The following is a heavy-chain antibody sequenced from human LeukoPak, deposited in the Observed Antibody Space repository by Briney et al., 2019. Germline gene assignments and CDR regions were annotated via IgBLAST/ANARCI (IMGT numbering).Heavy chain of an antibody. CDR1: GFTFSSYA. Sequence: PGGSLRLSCAASGFTFSSYAMSWVRQATGKGLEWVSAISGSGGSTYYADSVKGRFTISRDNSKNTLYLQMNSLRAEDTAVYYCAKDSGYDSSGYPFNWFDPWGQGTLVTVSS. V-gene: IGHV3-23*01. CDR3: AKDSGYDSSGYPFNWFDP. D-gene: IGHD3-22*01. J-gene: IGHJ5*02. CDR2: ISGSGGST.